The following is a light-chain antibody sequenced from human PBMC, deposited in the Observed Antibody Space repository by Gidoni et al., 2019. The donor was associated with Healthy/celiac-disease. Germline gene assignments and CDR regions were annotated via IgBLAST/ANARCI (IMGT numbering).Light chain of an antibody. CDR2: DAS. CDR3: QQRSNWPPLT. V-gene: IGKV3-11*01. CDR1: QSVSSY. Sequence: EIVLTQSQATLSLSPGERATLSCMASQSVSSYLAWYQQKPGQAPRLLIYDASNRATGIPARFSGSVSGTDFTLTISSLEPEDFAVYYCQQRSNWPPLTFGGGTKVEIK. J-gene: IGKJ4*01.